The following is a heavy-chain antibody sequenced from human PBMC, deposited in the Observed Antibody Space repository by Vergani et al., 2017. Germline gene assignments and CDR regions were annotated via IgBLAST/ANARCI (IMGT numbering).Heavy chain of an antibody. V-gene: IGHV4-39*01. CDR1: GGSIRSTFYY. J-gene: IGHJ6*03. CDR2: IYYSGST. Sequence: QLQLQESDPGLVKPSETLSLTCTVSGGSIRSTFYYWGWIRQPPGKGLEWIGTIYYSGSTYYNPSLKSRVTISVDTSKNQFSLMLKSVTATDTAVYYCARHKEQLVPGNYYYYYYMDVWGKGTTVTVSS. CDR3: ARHKEQLVPGNYYYYYYMDV. D-gene: IGHD6-13*01.